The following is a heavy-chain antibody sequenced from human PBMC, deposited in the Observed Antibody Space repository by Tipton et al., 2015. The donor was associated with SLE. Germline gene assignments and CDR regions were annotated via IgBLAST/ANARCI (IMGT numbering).Heavy chain of an antibody. CDR2: IYYSGST. V-gene: IGHV4-39*07. CDR1: GGSISSSTNY. J-gene: IGHJ6*02. Sequence: TLSLTCTVSGGSISSSTNYWGWIRQPPGKGLEWIGSIYYSGSTYYNPSLKSRVTISVDTSKNQFSLNLSSVTAADTAVYYCARWEFYVSYHYGMDVWGQGTTVTVSS. CDR3: ARWEFYVSYHYGMDV. D-gene: IGHD3-16*01.